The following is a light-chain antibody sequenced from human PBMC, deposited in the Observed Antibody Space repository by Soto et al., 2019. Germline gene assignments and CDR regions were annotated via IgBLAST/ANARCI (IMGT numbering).Light chain of an antibody. Sequence: DIQLTQSPSFLSASVGDRVTITCRASQSISSYLNWYQQKPGKAPKLLIYAASTLHSGVPSRFSGRKSGTQFTLTIDSLQPEDFATYYCQQVKTYPRTFGGGTKVDIK. CDR2: AAS. CDR3: QQVKTYPRT. V-gene: IGKV1-9*01. J-gene: IGKJ4*01. CDR1: QSISSY.